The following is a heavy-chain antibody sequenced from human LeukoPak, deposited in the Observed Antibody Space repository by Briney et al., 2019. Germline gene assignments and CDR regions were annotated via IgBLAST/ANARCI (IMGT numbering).Heavy chain of an antibody. D-gene: IGHD6-19*01. V-gene: IGHV3-30*18. J-gene: IGHJ5*02. Sequence: GGSLRLSCAASGFTFSNYGMHWVRQDPGKGLEWVAVVAHDGSVAYYADWVKGRLTISRDNSENTLYLQMNNLRAEDTAVYYCAKEPAPYSSGWYFPDNHWGQGALVTVSS. CDR1: GFTFSNYG. CDR3: AKEPAPYSSGWYFPDNH. CDR2: VAHDGSVA.